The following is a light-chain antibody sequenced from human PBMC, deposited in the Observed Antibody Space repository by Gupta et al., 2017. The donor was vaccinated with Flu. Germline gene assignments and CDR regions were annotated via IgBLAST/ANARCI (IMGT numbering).Light chain of an antibody. CDR3: KHERNWPNT. V-gene: IGKV3-15*01. CDR1: EFISSN. Sequence: PDTLSVSPGERATLSCRASEFISSNLDWYQQRPGQAPRRLIFDASTRATGMPARFSGSGYGTEFTLTISNLQSEDFAVYYCKHERNWPNTFGQGTTMEIK. CDR2: DAS. J-gene: IGKJ2*01.